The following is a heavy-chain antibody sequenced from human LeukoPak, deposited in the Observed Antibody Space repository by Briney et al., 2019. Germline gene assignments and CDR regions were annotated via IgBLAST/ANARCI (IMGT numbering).Heavy chain of an antibody. CDR2: IIPILDKA. CDR3: VRVAHLTGDPYDY. J-gene: IGHJ4*02. D-gene: IGHD7-27*01. V-gene: IGHV1-69*04. CDR1: GGTFNSSA. Sequence: ASVKVSCKASGGTFNSSALSWVRQAPGQGLEWMGRIIPILDKANYAQNFQGRVTITADKSTSTAYLEVSSLRSEDTAVYYCVRVAHLTGDPYDYWGQGTLVTVSS.